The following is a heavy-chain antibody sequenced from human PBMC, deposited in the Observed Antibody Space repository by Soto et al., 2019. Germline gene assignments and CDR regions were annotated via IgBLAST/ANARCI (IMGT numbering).Heavy chain of an antibody. CDR1: GFTFSSYA. Sequence: QVQLVESGGGVVQPGRSLRLSCAASGFTFSSYAMHWVRQAPGKGLEWGAVISYDGSNKYYEDSVKGRCTISRDNSKNTLYLQMNSLRAEDTAVYYCARDRLRYNWNDFPYYYYGMDVWGQGTTVTVSS. J-gene: IGHJ6*02. CDR2: ISYDGSNK. V-gene: IGHV3-30-3*01. D-gene: IGHD1-1*01. CDR3: ARDRLRYNWNDFPYYYYGMDV.